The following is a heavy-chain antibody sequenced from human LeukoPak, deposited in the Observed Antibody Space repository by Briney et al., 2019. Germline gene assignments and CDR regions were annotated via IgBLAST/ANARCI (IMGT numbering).Heavy chain of an antibody. CDR3: ARSDYGGNSVDY. CDR2: IIPIFGTA. CDR1: GGTFSSYA. Sequence: GASVKVSCKASGGTFSSYAISWVRQAPGQGLEWMGGIIPIFGTANYAQKFQGRVTMTRDTSTSTVYMELSSLRSEDTAVYYCARSDYGGNSVDYWGQGTLVTVSS. D-gene: IGHD4-23*01. J-gene: IGHJ4*02. V-gene: IGHV1-69*05.